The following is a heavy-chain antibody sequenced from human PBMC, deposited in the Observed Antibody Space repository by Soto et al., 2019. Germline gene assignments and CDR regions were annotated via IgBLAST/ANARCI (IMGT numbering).Heavy chain of an antibody. D-gene: IGHD4-17*01. Sequence: TASGFTFSSFAMSWVRQAPGKGLEWVSAITSSGSTHYADSVKGRFTVSRDNSKNTMYLQLNSLRAEDTAVYYCAKEGDGDYAQSLAYWGQGALVTVSS. CDR1: GFTFSSFA. J-gene: IGHJ4*02. CDR3: AKEGDGDYAQSLAY. V-gene: IGHV3-23*01. CDR2: ITSSGST.